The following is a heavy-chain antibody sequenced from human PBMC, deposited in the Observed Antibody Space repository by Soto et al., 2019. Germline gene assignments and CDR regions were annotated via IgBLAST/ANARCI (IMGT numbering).Heavy chain of an antibody. Sequence: GGSLRLSCAASGFTFSSYAMSWVRQAPGKGLEWVSAISGSGGSTYYADSVKGRFTISRDNSKNTLHLQMNSLRAEDTAVYYSAKGSEGAPYVASRPAFDIWGQGTMVTVSS. CDR2: ISGSGGST. CDR3: AKGSEGAPYVASRPAFDI. CDR1: GFTFSSYA. J-gene: IGHJ3*02. D-gene: IGHD3-3*02. V-gene: IGHV3-23*01.